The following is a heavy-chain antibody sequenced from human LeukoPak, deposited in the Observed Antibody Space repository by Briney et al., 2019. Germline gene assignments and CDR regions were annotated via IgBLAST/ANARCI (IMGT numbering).Heavy chain of an antibody. CDR2: IYYSGST. J-gene: IGHJ4*02. Sequence: SETLSLTCTVSGGSISSYYWSWIRQPPGKGLEWIGYIYYSGSTNYNPSLKSRVTISVDTSKNQFSLKLSSVTAADTAVYYCARQGSTYYYDSSGYQPVGYWGQGTLVTVSS. CDR1: GGSISSYY. CDR3: ARQGSTYYYDSSGYQPVGY. D-gene: IGHD3-22*01. V-gene: IGHV4-59*01.